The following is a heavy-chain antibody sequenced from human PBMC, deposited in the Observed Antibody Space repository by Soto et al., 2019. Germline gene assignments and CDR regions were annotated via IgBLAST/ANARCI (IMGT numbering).Heavy chain of an antibody. CDR3: AKDAHWEFDY. CDR1: GFTFSSYG. Sequence: QVQLVESGGGVVQPGRSLRLSCAASGFTFSSYGMHWVRQAPGKGLEWVAVISYDGSNKYYADSVKGRFTISRDNSKNTLYLQMNSLRAEDTAVYYCAKDAHWEFDYWGQGTLVTVSS. J-gene: IGHJ4*02. V-gene: IGHV3-30*18. D-gene: IGHD7-27*01. CDR2: ISYDGSNK.